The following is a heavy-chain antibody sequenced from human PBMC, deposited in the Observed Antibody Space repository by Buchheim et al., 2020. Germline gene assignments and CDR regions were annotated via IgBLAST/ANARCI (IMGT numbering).Heavy chain of an antibody. CDR3: ARVAEEIFGLLWFGESPTNYGMDV. CDR1: GFTFSSYW. V-gene: IGHV3-74*01. CDR2: INSDGSST. Sequence: EVQLVESGGGLVQPGGSLRLSCAASGFTFSSYWMHWVRQAPGKGLVWVSRINSDGSSTSYADSVKGRFTISRDNAKNTLYLQMNSLRAEDTAVYYCARVAEEIFGLLWFGESPTNYGMDVWGQGTT. D-gene: IGHD3-10*01. J-gene: IGHJ6*02.